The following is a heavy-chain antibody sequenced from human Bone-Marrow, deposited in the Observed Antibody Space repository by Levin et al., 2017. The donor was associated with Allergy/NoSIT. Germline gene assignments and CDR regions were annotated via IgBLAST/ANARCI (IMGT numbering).Heavy chain of an antibody. D-gene: IGHD4-23*01. J-gene: IGHJ4*02. CDR1: GYSFTSYW. V-gene: IGHV5-51*01. CDR2: IFPSDSDT. CDR3: ARRDSDGSNSFDY. Sequence: GESLKISCQASGYSFTSYWFGWVRQRPGKGLEWMGLIFPSDSDTRVSPSFQGQIIMSVDKSINTAYLQWSSLKASDSAMYYCARRDSDGSNSFDYWGQGTLVTVSS.